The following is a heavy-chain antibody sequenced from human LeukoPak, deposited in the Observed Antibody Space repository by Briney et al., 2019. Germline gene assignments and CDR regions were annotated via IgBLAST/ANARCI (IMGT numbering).Heavy chain of an antibody. D-gene: IGHD4-23*01. CDR3: ARDRYGGNSAFWYFDL. CDR2: IIPILGIA. CDR1: GGTFSSYA. J-gene: IGHJ2*01. Sequence: ASVKVSCKASGGTFSSYAISWVRQAPGQGLEWMGRIIPILGIANYAQKFQGRVTITRDTSASTAYMELSSLRSEDTAVYYCARDRYGGNSAFWYFDLWGRGTLVTVSS. V-gene: IGHV1-69*04.